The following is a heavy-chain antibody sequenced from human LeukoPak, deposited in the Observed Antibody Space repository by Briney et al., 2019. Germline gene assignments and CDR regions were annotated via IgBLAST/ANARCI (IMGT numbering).Heavy chain of an antibody. CDR1: GFAFNTYA. J-gene: IGHJ3*02. Sequence: PGGSLRLSCAASGFAFNTYAMSWVRQAPGKGLEWVSAISGSGGSTYYADSVKGRFTISRDNSKNTLYLQMNSLRAEDTAVYYCAKPLSYYDRGAFDIWGQGTMVTVSS. CDR2: ISGSGGST. CDR3: AKPLSYYDRGAFDI. V-gene: IGHV3-23*01. D-gene: IGHD3-22*01.